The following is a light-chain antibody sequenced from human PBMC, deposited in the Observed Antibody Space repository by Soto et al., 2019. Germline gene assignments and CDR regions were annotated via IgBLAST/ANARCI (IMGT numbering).Light chain of an antibody. V-gene: IGLV2-14*01. J-gene: IGLJ1*01. CDR2: EVG. CDR3: SSYTSNNFYV. Sequence: QSVLTQPASVSGSPGQSITISCTGTSSDISAYNYVSWYQQHPGKAPKLIIYEVGDRPSGLSNRFSGSKSGNTASLTISRLQTEDEADYYCSSYTSNNFYVFGTGTSHRP. CDR1: SSDISAYNY.